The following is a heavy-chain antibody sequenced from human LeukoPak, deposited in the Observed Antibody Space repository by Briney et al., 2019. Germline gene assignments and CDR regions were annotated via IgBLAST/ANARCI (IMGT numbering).Heavy chain of an antibody. D-gene: IGHD3-16*01. CDR3: SGDCCLGLLGGEEFDH. Sequence: ASVTVSFMASGYTFTIYYMHWVRQAPGQGLEWMGITNPSGGSTSYAQKFQGRVTMTRDPYTSTVYMELSIHRPEAEAVYFCSGDCCLGLLGGEEFDHWGQGTLVTVSS. CDR2: TNPSGGST. V-gene: IGHV1-46*01. CDR1: GYTFTIYY. J-gene: IGHJ5*02.